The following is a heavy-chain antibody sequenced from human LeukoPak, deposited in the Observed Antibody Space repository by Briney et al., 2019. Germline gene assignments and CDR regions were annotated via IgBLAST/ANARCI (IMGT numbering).Heavy chain of an antibody. J-gene: IGHJ4*02. CDR3: ARNLQSQNNFDY. V-gene: IGHV1-18*01. CDR2: ISAYNGNT. Sequence: ASVKVSCNVSGHTFTSYGISWVRQAPGQGLEWMGWISAYNGNTNYAQKLQGRVTMTTDTSTSTAYMELRSLRSDDTAVYYCARNLQSQNNFDYWGQGTLVTVSS. CDR1: GHTFTSYG. D-gene: IGHD4-11*01.